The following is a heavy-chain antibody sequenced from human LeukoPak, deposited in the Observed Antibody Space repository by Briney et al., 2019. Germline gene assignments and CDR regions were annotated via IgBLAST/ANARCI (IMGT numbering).Heavy chain of an antibody. V-gene: IGHV3-23*01. D-gene: IGHD3-9*01. J-gene: IGHJ4*02. Sequence: PGGSLRLSCAASGFTFNTYAMTWVRQAPGKGLEWVSVISGSGGRTYYRDSVTGRFTIFRDNSKNTLYLQMNSLRAEDMALYYCAKAPDFDWLFYVDYWGQGSLVTVSS. CDR2: ISGSGGRT. CDR1: GFTFNTYA. CDR3: AKAPDFDWLFYVDY.